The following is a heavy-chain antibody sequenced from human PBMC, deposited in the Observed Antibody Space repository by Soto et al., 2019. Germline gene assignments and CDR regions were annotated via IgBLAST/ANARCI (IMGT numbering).Heavy chain of an antibody. CDR1: GGSINTVNYF. Sequence: PSETLSLTCTVSGGSINTVNYFWSCIRQSPDKGLEWIGHIYNGGTTYNNPSLTSRVTISVDTSYNQFSLKLSSVSAADTAVYYCSSRYSSGFDYWGQGTLVTVSS. CDR2: IYNGGTT. J-gene: IGHJ4*02. V-gene: IGHV4-30-4*01. CDR3: SSRYSSGFDY. D-gene: IGHD6-19*01.